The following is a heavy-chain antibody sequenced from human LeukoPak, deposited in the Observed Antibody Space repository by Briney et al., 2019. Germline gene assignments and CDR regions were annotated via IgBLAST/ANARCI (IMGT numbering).Heavy chain of an antibody. CDR3: ARHSYCSSTSCYYISQY. V-gene: IGHV4-38-2*01. CDR2: IYHSGST. J-gene: IGHJ4*02. D-gene: IGHD2-2*01. CDR1: GYSISSGYY. Sequence: SETLSLTCAVSGYSISSGYYWGWIRQPPGKGLEWIGSIYHSGSTYYNPSLKSRVTISVDTSKNQFSLKLGSVTAADTAVYYCARHSYCSSTSCYYISQYWGQGTLVTVSS.